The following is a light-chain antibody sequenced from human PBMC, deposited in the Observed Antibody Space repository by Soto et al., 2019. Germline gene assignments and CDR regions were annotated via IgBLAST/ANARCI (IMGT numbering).Light chain of an antibody. CDR3: QQSYSNPT. J-gene: IGKJ1*01. V-gene: IGKV1-39*01. CDR1: QNIITY. CDR2: AAS. Sequence: DVQLTQSPSSLSVFVGDSVTVTCRASQNIITYLHWYHQKPGEAPTLLINAASTLQSGVPSRFSGSGSGTDFTLTINSLQPEDVGTYYCQQSYSNPTFVQGTTVEIK.